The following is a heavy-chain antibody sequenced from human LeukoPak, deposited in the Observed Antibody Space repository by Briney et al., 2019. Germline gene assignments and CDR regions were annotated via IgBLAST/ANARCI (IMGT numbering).Heavy chain of an antibody. CDR2: INSDGRNT. V-gene: IGHV3-74*01. CDR1: GFTFSRYW. J-gene: IGHJ3*02. D-gene: IGHD2-21*02. CDR3: SRGGDHHGFDM. Sequence: GGSLRLSCAASGFTFSRYWMHWVRQAPGKGLVWVSRINSDGRNTIYADSVKGRFTFSRDNAKNTLYLQMGSLRAEDTGVYYCSRGGDHHGFDMWGQGTMVTVSS.